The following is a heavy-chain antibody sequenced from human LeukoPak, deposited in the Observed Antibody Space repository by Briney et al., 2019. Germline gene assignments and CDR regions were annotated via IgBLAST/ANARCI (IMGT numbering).Heavy chain of an antibody. CDR2: IYYSGRT. V-gene: IGHV4-30-4*01. CDR1: GGSISSGDYY. Sequence: SETLSLTCTVSGGSISSGDYYWSWIRQPPGKGLEWIGYIYYSGRTYYNPSLKSRVTILVDTSKNQFSLKLGSVTAADTAVYYCAREAKTVTTYYWGQGTLVTVSS. CDR3: AREAKTVTTYY. D-gene: IGHD4-17*01. J-gene: IGHJ4*02.